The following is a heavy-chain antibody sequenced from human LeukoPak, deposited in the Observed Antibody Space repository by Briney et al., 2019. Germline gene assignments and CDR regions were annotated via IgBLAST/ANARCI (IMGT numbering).Heavy chain of an antibody. J-gene: IGHJ2*01. CDR1: DTPLTNTG. Sequence: SETLSPTVTVLDTPLTNTGSNGCAKPPGKGLKWIGCIYNTGNSNYKPSLKNPITISFDTSKRQLSPCLTSVTAANTALYYPARLGKMNRVQGVFWYFDLWGRGKLVTVSS. V-gene: IGHV4-59*08. D-gene: IGHD3-10*01. CDR2: IYNTGNS. CDR3: ARLGKMNRVQGVFWYFDL.